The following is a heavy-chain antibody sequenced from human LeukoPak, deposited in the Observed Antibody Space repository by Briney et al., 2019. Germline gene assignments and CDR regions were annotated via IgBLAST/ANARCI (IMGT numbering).Heavy chain of an antibody. CDR2: IKLDGSEK. D-gene: IGHD3-3*01. J-gene: IGHJ4*02. CDR1: GFTFGKYW. V-gene: IGHV3-7*01. Sequence: GGSLRLSCVASGFTFGKYWMSWVRQAPGKGLEWVANIKLDGSEKNYVDSVKGRFTISRDNAKNSLYLQMNSLRAEDTAVYYCAYDFWSGYHHYWGQGTLVTVSS. CDR3: AYDFWSGYHHY.